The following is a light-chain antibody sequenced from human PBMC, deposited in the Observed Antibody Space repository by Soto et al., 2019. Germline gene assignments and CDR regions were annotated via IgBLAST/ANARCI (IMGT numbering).Light chain of an antibody. CDR1: QSVRSN. J-gene: IGKJ5*01. CDR2: GAS. Sequence: EIVRTQSPATLSVSPGERATLSCRAIQSVRSNLAWYQQKPGQAPRFLIYGASTRATGIPARFSGIGSGTDFTLTISCMKSEDFATYYCQQYYSHPTFGQGTRLEI. CDR3: QQYYSHPT. V-gene: IGKV3-15*01.